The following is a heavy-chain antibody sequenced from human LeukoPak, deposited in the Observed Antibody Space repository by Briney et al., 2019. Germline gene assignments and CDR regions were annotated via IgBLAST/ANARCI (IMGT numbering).Heavy chain of an antibody. J-gene: IGHJ1*01. Sequence: SETLSLTCTVSGGSISSGAYYWSWIRQPPGKGLEWIEYIYYSGTTYYNPCLKSRVAISVDTSKSQFSLKLSSVTAADTAVYYCATRYCSGGNCYAGDFQHWGQGTLVTVSS. D-gene: IGHD2-15*01. CDR2: IYYSGTT. V-gene: IGHV4-30-4*01. CDR1: GGSISSGAYY. CDR3: ATRYCSGGNCYAGDFQH.